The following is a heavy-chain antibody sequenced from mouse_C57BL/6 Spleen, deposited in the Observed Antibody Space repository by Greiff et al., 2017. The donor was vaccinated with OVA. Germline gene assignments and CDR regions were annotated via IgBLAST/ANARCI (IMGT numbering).Heavy chain of an antibody. CDR3: ARRDDYDEEVFAY. Sequence: VKLQQPGAELVMPGASVKLSCKASGYTFTSYWMHWVKQRPGQGLEWIGEIDPSDSYTNYNQKFKGKSTLTVDKSSSTAYMQLSSLTSEDSAVYYCARRDDYDEEVFAYWGQGTLVTVSA. D-gene: IGHD2-4*01. V-gene: IGHV1-69*01. J-gene: IGHJ3*01. CDR1: GYTFTSYW. CDR2: IDPSDSYT.